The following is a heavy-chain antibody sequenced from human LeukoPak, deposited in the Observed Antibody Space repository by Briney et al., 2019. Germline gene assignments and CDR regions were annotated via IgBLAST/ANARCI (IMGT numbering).Heavy chain of an antibody. D-gene: IGHD5-18*01. CDR1: GGSFSGYY. CDR2: INHSGST. J-gene: IGHJ5*02. V-gene: IGHV4-34*01. Sequence: PSETLSLTCAVYGGSFSGYYWSWIHQPPGKGLEWIGEINHSGSTNYNPSLKSRVTISVDTSKNQFPLKLSSVTAADTAVYYCARGWIQLWFSNWFDPWGQGTLVTVSS. CDR3: ARGWIQLWFSNWFDP.